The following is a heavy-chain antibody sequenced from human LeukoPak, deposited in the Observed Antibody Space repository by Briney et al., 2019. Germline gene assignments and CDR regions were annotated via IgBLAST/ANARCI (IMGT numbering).Heavy chain of an antibody. CDR1: GYTFTSYG. Sequence: GASVKVSCKASGYTFTSYGISWVRQAPGQGLEWMGWISAYNGNTNYAQKLQGRVTMTTDTSTSTAYMELRSLRSDDTAVYYCVRRCSGGSCYGYYGMDVWGQGTTVTVSS. CDR2: ISAYNGNT. D-gene: IGHD2-15*01. V-gene: IGHV1-18*01. CDR3: VRRCSGGSCYGYYGMDV. J-gene: IGHJ6*02.